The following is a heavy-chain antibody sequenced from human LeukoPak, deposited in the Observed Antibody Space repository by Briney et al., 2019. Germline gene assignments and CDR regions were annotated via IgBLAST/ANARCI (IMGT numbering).Heavy chain of an antibody. CDR2: IYYSGST. Sequence: SETLSLTCTVSGGSISSGGYYWSWIRQHPGKGLEWIGYIYYSGSTYYNPSLKSRVTISVDTSKNQFSLKLSSVTAADTAVYYCARATGSPTIFGVVTIFDYWGQGTLVTVSS. CDR3: ARATGSPTIFGVVTIFDY. J-gene: IGHJ4*02. V-gene: IGHV4-61*08. CDR1: GGSISSGGYY. D-gene: IGHD3-3*01.